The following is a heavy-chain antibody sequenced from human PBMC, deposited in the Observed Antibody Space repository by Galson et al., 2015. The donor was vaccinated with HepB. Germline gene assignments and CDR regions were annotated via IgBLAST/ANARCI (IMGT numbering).Heavy chain of an antibody. Sequence: SVKVSCKASGYTFTSYAMHWVRQAPGQRLEWMGWINAGNGNTKYSQKFQGRVTITRDTSASTAYMELSSLRSEDTAVYYCARVRVMVYAHRLEPVFDYWGQGTLVTVSS. J-gene: IGHJ4*02. CDR3: ARVRVMVYAHRLEPVFDY. CDR2: INAGNGNT. D-gene: IGHD2-8*01. CDR1: GYTFTSYA. V-gene: IGHV1-3*01.